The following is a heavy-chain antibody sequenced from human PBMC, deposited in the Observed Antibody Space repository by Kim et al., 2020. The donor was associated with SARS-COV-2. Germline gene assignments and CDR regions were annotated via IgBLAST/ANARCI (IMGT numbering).Heavy chain of an antibody. Sequence: ASVKVSCKASGYTFTSYAMHWVRQAPGQRLEWMGWINAGNGNTKYSQKFQGRVTITRDTSASTAYMELSSLRSEDTAVYYCARDTTGVYTGADYWGQGTLVTVSS. D-gene: IGHD1-1*01. J-gene: IGHJ4*02. CDR3: ARDTTGVYTGADY. CDR1: GYTFTSYA. CDR2: INAGNGNT. V-gene: IGHV1-3*01.